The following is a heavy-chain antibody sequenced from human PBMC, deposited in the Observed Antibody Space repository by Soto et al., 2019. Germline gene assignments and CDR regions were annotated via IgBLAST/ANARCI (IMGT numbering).Heavy chain of an antibody. CDR1: GFTFSTYA. CDR3: AKERPRRTSGYVFDY. Sequence: EVQLLESGGRLVQPGGSLTLSCAASGFTFSTYAMAWVRQAPGKGLEWVSGVSASGLNTDYADPVKGRFYISRDNSKNTVSLHMNSLRAEDTALYYCAKERPRRTSGYVFDYWGQGTPVTASS. CDR2: VSASGLNT. D-gene: IGHD5-18*01. V-gene: IGHV3-23*01. J-gene: IGHJ4*02.